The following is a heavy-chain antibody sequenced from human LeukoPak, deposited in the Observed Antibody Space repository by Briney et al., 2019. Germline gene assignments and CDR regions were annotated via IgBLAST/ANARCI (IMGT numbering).Heavy chain of an antibody. D-gene: IGHD4-17*01. V-gene: IGHV1-18*01. J-gene: IGHJ4*02. CDR1: GYTFTSYG. CDR2: ISAYNGNT. CDR3: ARDNALTVTLDS. Sequence: ASVKVSCKASGYTFTSYGLSWVRQAPGQGLEWMGWISAYNGNTNYAQKLQGRVTMTTDTSTSTAYMELRSLRSDDTAVYYCARDNALTVTLDSWGQGTLVTVSS.